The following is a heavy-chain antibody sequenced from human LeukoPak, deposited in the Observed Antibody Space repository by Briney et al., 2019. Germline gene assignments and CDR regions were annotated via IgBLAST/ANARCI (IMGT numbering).Heavy chain of an antibody. CDR3: ATPGRIAVAGQFDY. Sequence: SETLSLTCTVSGGSISSSTYYWGWIRQPPGEGLEWIGYIYEGGSSYYNPSLKSRVTISADTSKNQISLKLNSATAADTAMYYCATPGRIAVAGQFDYWGQGILVTVSS. V-gene: IGHV4-39*01. CDR2: IYEGGSS. CDR1: GGSISSSTYY. D-gene: IGHD6-19*01. J-gene: IGHJ4*02.